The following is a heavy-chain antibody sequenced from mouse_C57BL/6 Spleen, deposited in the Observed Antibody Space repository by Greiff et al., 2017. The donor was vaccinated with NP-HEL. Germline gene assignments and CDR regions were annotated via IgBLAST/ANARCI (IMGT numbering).Heavy chain of an antibody. V-gene: IGHV1-82*01. J-gene: IGHJ2*01. CDR3: ARSEDGPYYFDY. CDR1: GYAFSSSW. Sequence: QVQLQQSGPELVKPGASVKISCKASGYAFSSSWMNWVKQRPGKGLEWIGRIYPGDGDTNYNGKFKGKATLTADKSSSTAYMQLSSLTSEDSAVYCCARSEDGPYYFDYWGQGTTLTVSS. D-gene: IGHD2-3*01. CDR2: IYPGDGDT.